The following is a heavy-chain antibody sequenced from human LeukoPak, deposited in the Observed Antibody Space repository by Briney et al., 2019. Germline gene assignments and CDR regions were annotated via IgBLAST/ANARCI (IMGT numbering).Heavy chain of an antibody. CDR1: GGTFSSYA. J-gene: IGHJ4*02. D-gene: IGHD1-26*01. V-gene: IGHV1-69*04. CDR3: ATSGSYYRIDEIDY. Sequence: SVKVSCKASGGTFSSYAISWVRQAPGQGLEWMGRIIPILGIANHAQKFQGRVTITADKSTSTAYMELSSLRSEDTAVYYCATSGSYYRIDEIDYWGQGTLVTVSS. CDR2: IIPILGIA.